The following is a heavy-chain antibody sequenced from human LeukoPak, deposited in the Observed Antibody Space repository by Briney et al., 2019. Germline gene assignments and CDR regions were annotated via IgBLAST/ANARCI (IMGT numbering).Heavy chain of an antibody. CDR2: IYYSGST. J-gene: IGHJ4*02. CDR1: GGSVSSGSYY. Sequence: PSETLSLTCTVSGGSVSSGSYYWGWIRQPPGKGLEWIGSIYYSGSTYYNPSLKSRVTISVDTSKNQFSLKLSSVTAADTAVYYCARRPTRLAYFDYWGQGTLVTVSS. CDR3: ARRPTRLAYFDY. V-gene: IGHV4-39*01. D-gene: IGHD6-19*01.